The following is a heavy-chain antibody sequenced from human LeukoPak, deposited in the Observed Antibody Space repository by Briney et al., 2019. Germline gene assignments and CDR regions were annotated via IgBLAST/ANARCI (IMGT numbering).Heavy chain of an antibody. CDR3: ASGVYGMDV. V-gene: IGHV4-39*01. CDR1: GGSISSSSYY. Sequence: SETLSLTCTVSGGSISSSSYYWGWIRQPPGKGLEWIGSIYYSGSTYYNPSLKSRVTISVDTSKNQFSLKPSSVTAADTAVYYCASGVYGMDVWGQGTTVTVSS. J-gene: IGHJ6*02. D-gene: IGHD3-16*01. CDR2: IYYSGST.